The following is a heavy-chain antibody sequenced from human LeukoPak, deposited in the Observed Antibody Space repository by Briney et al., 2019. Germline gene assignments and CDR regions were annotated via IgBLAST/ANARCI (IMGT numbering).Heavy chain of an antibody. V-gene: IGHV4-59*12. CDR1: GASISSYY. D-gene: IGHD1-26*01. CDR2: IYYSGST. Sequence: SETLSLTCTVSGASISSYYWSWIRQPPGKGLEWIGHIYYSGSTNYNPSLKSRVTISVDTSKNQFSLRLNSVTAADTAVYYCARGWDSGSFHFDYWGQGTLVTVSS. J-gene: IGHJ4*02. CDR3: ARGWDSGSFHFDY.